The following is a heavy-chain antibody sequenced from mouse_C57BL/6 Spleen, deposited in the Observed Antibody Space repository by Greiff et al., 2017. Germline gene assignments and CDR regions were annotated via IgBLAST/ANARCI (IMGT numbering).Heavy chain of an antibody. CDR3: ARGIYDGYPFAY. CDR2: IDPSDSYT. CDR1: GYTFTSSW. J-gene: IGHJ3*01. V-gene: IGHV1-50*01. D-gene: IGHD2-3*01. Sequence: QVQLQQPGAELVKPGASVKLSCKASGYTFTSSWMQWVKQRPGQGLEWIGEIDPSDSYTNYNQKFKGKATLTVDTSSSTAYMQLSSLTSEDSAVYYCARGIYDGYPFAYWGQGTLVTVSA.